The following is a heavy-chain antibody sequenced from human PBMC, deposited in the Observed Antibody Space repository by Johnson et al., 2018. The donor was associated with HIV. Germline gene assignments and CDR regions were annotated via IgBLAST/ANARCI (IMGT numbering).Heavy chain of an antibody. CDR3: AGGVTGYSYGT. CDR1: GFTFSSYA. Sequence: QVQLVESGGGVVQPGRSLRLSCAASGFTFSSYAMHWVRQAPGKGLEWVAVISYDGSNKYYTDSVKGRFTISRDNSKKTLYLQMNSLRVEDTAVYYCAGGVTGYSYGTWGQGTMVTVSS. J-gene: IGHJ3*01. CDR2: ISYDGSNK. V-gene: IGHV3-30*14. D-gene: IGHD5-18*01.